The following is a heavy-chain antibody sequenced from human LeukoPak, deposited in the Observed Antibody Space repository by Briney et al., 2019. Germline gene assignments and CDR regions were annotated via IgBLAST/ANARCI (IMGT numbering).Heavy chain of an antibody. D-gene: IGHD2-2*01. J-gene: IGHJ4*02. Sequence: SETLSLTCTVSGGSISSYYWSWIRQPPGKGLEWIGSIHYSGSTYYNPSLKSRVTISVDTSKNQFSLKLSSVTAADTAVYFCARGSSTWVSPFDYWGQGTLVTVSS. CDR2: IHYSGST. CDR3: ARGSSTWVSPFDY. CDR1: GGSISSYY. V-gene: IGHV4-59*05.